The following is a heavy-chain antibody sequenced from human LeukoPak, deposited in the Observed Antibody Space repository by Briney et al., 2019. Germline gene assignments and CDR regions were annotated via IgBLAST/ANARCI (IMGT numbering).Heavy chain of an antibody. D-gene: IGHD3-10*01. CDR3: ARGKYFGELLYFNY. V-gene: IGHV4-59*01. CDR1: GGSFSSYY. Sequence: PSETLSLTCTISGGSFSSYYWSWIRQPPGQGLEWIGYVYYSGSTNYNPSLKSRVTISVDTSKNQFSLRLSSVTAADTAVYYCARGKYFGELLYFNYWGQGTLVTVSS. CDR2: VYYSGST. J-gene: IGHJ4*02.